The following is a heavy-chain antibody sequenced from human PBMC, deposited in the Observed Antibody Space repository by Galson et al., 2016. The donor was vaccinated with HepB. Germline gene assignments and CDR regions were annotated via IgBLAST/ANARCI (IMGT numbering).Heavy chain of an antibody. D-gene: IGHD2-21*01. CDR1: GFKFSEYA. Sequence: SLRLSCAASGFKFSEYAMHWVRQAPGKGLEWVAATSYDGATTFYGDSMKGRITISRDNSKSTVYLQMNSLRPDDTAVYYCSKAVGPRPYSGFDLWGQGTLVIVSS. J-gene: IGHJ4*02. CDR2: TSYDGATT. CDR3: SKAVGPRPYSGFDL. V-gene: IGHV3-30*18.